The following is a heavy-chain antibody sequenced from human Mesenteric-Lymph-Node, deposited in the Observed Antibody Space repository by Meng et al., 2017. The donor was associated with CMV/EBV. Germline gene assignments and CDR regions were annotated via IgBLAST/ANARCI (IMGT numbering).Heavy chain of an antibody. CDR1: GGFVSRKKW. J-gene: IGHJ6*02. Sequence: SETLSLTCAVSGGFVSRKKWWTWVRQPPGKGLEWIGKIYHSGSTNYNPSLKSRVTISVDTSKNQFSLKLSSVTAADTAVYYCAREIPSIAVAGTGEYYYYGMDVWGQGTTVTVSS. CDR3: AREIPSIAVAGTGEYYYYGMDV. CDR2: IYHSGST. D-gene: IGHD6-19*01. V-gene: IGHV4-4*02.